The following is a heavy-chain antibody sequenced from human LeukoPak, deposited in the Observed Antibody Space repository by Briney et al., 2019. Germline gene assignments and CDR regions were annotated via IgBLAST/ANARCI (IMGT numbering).Heavy chain of an antibody. V-gene: IGHV5-51*01. CDR3: ARHSGSYRYWFDP. Sequence: GESLKISCKGSGYSFTSYWIGWVRQMPGKGLEWMGIIYPGDSDTRYSPSFQGQVTISADKSISTAYLRWSSLKASDTAMYYCARHSGSYRYWFDPWGQGTLVTVSS. D-gene: IGHD1-26*01. J-gene: IGHJ5*02. CDR2: IYPGDSDT. CDR1: GYSFTSYW.